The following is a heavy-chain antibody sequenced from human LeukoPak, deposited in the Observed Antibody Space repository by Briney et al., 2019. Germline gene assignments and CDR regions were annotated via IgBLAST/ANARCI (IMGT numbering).Heavy chain of an antibody. V-gene: IGHV4-31*03. CDR3: ARFVAVAGTFDY. D-gene: IGHD6-19*01. J-gene: IGHJ4*02. CDR2: IYYSGST. CDR1: GGSISSGGYY. Sequence: PSETLSLTCNVSGGSISSGGYYWSWIRQHPGTGLEWIGYIYYSGSTYYNPSLKSRVTISVDTSKNQFSLKLSSVTAADTAVYYCARFVAVAGTFDYWGQGTLVTVSS.